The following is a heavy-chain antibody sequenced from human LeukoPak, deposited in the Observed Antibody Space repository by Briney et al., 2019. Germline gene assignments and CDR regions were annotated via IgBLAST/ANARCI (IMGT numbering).Heavy chain of an antibody. Sequence: GGSLRLSCAASGFTVSSNYMSWVRQAPGKGLEWVSVIYSGGSTYYADSVKGRFTISRDNSKNTLYLQINSLRAEDTAVYYCAMQQQLGSNWFDPWGQGTLVTVSS. D-gene: IGHD6-13*01. CDR3: AMQQQLGSNWFDP. J-gene: IGHJ5*02. CDR1: GFTVSSNY. V-gene: IGHV3-53*01. CDR2: IYSGGST.